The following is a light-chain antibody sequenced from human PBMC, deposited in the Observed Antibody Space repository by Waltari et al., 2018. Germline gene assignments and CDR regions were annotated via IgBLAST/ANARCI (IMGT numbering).Light chain of an antibody. CDR2: RDE. V-gene: IGLV1-44*01. CDR3: ASWDDRLNGHWV. J-gene: IGLJ3*02. CDR1: YSNIGNNV. Sequence: QSVLTQPPSASGAPGQRVTISCSGTYSNIGNNVVNWYQQLPGKAPKLLIYRDEHRPSGVPDRFSASKSGSSASLAIGGLQSEDEADYYCASWDDRLNGHWVFGGGTKVTVL.